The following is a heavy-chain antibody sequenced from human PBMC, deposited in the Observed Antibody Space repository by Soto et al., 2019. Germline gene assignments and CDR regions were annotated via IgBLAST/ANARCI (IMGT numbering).Heavy chain of an antibody. CDR1: GFTFSTYA. D-gene: IGHD2-21*02. Sequence: QVQLVESGGGVVQPGRSLRLSCAASGFTFSTYAMHWVRQAPGKGLEWVAVISYAGGSKSYADSVKGRFTISRDNSKNTLYLQMTSLRAEDTAVYYCARDGSRIYCGGDCYSVDYFDYWGQGTLVTVSS. CDR2: ISYAGGSK. CDR3: ARDGSRIYCGGDCYSVDYFDY. J-gene: IGHJ4*02. V-gene: IGHV3-30-3*01.